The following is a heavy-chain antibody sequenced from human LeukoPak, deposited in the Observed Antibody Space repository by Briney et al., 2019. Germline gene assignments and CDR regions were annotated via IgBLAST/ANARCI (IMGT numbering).Heavy chain of an antibody. CDR2: INHSGST. CDR1: GGSISSSSYY. CDR3: ARRGGYCSSTSCYARPISGWIDP. D-gene: IGHD2-2*01. V-gene: IGHV4-39*07. Sequence: PSETLSLTCTVSGGSISSSSYYWSWIRQPPGKGLEWIGEINHSGSTNYNPSLKSRVTISVDTSKNQFSLKLSSVTAADTAVYYCARRGGYCSSTSCYARPISGWIDPWGQGTLVTVSS. J-gene: IGHJ5*02.